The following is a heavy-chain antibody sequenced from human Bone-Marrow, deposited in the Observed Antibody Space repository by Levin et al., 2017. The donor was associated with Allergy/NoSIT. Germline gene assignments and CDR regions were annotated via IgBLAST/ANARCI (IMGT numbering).Heavy chain of an antibody. D-gene: IGHD3-3*02. CDR2: INPNTGGT. V-gene: IGHV1-2*06. CDR3: ARSVAYSIAYFDP. Sequence: PGESLKISCKASGYTFTDYYIHWVRQAPGQGLEWIGRINPNTGGTNHAQRFQDRVTMTRDTSISTAYMELSRLESDDTAVYYCARSVAYSIAYFDPWGRGTQVTVSA. J-gene: IGHJ5*02. CDR1: GYTFTDYY.